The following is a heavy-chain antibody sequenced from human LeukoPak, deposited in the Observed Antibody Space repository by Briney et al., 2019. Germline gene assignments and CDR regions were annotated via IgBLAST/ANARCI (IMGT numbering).Heavy chain of an antibody. Sequence: GGSLRLSCAASGFTFSSYAMSWVRQAPGKGLEWVSAISGSGGSTYYADSVKGRFTISRDNSKNTLYLQMNSLRAEDTAVYYCAKVGQRRGNVVVPAAIRYYFDYWGQGTLVTVSS. J-gene: IGHJ4*02. CDR3: AKVGQRRGNVVVPAAIRYYFDY. CDR2: ISGSGGST. D-gene: IGHD2-2*01. CDR1: GFTFSSYA. V-gene: IGHV3-23*01.